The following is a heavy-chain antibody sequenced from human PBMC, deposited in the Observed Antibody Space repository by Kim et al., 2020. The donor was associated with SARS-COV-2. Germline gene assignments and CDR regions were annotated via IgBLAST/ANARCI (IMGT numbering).Heavy chain of an antibody. Sequence: SETLSLTCTVSGGSISSSSYYWGWIRQPPGKGLEWIGSIYYSGSTYYNPSLKSRVTISVDTSKNQFSLKLSSVTAADTAVYYCARHDTAMVKRYFDYWGQGTLVTVSS. CDR3: ARHDTAMVKRYFDY. CDR2: IYYSGST. CDR1: GGSISSSSYY. J-gene: IGHJ4*02. D-gene: IGHD5-18*01. V-gene: IGHV4-39*01.